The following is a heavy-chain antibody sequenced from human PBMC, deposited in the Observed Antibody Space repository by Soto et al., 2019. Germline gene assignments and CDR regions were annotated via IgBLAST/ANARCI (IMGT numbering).Heavy chain of an antibody. CDR2: ISGSGGST. D-gene: IGHD2-15*01. V-gene: IGHV3-23*01. CDR3: PKGGRYSSDGSCLLDV. J-gene: IGHJ6*02. Sequence: GGSLRLSCAASGFTFSSYAMSWVRQAPGKGLEWVSAISGSGGSTYYADSVKGRFTISRDNSKNTLYLQMNSLRAEDTAVYYRPKGGRYSSDGSCLLDVLGHGTTLTVSS. CDR1: GFTFSSYA.